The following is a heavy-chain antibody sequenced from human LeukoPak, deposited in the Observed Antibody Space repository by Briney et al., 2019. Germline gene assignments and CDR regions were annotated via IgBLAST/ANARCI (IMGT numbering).Heavy chain of an antibody. CDR2: IRSDGSNK. CDR1: GFAFSSCG. D-gene: IGHD3-10*01. J-gene: IGHJ4*02. Sequence: PGGSLRLSCIESGFAFSSCGMHWVRQAPGKGLEWVAFIRSDGSNKYYADSVKGRFTISRDNSKNTLCLQLDSLRAEDTAVYYCAKDRGVGFGEVWGQGTLVTVSS. CDR3: AKDRGVGFGEV. V-gene: IGHV3-30*02.